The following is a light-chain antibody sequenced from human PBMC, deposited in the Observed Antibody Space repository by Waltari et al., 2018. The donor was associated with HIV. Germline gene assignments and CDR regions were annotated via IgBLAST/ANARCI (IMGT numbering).Light chain of an antibody. CDR2: WAS. Sequence: DIVVTQSPDSLSVSLGARATINCKSSQTILSTAGNKHYLAWYQQRPGQAPNLLIYWASTRESGVPDRFSGSGSGTDFTLTINSLQAEDVAVYYCQQYYDAPYTFGQGTKLDI. J-gene: IGKJ2*01. V-gene: IGKV4-1*01. CDR3: QQYYDAPYT. CDR1: QTILSTAGNKHY.